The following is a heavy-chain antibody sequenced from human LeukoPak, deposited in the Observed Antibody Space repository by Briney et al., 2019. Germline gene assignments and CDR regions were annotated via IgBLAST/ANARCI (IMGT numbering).Heavy chain of an antibody. D-gene: IGHD1-26*01. CDR1: GGSISSGGYY. J-gene: IGHJ4*02. Sequence: SEPLSLTCTVSGGSISSGGYYWSWIRQHPGKGLEWIGYIYYSGSTYYNPSLKSRVTISVDTSKNQFSLKLSSVTAADTAVYYCARGGGSGSREFDYWGQGTLVTVSS. V-gene: IGHV4-31*03. CDR3: ARGGGSGSREFDY. CDR2: IYYSGST.